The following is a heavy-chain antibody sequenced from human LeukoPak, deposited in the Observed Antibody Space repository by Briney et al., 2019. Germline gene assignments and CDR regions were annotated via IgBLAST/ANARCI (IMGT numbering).Heavy chain of an antibody. J-gene: IGHJ4*02. Sequence: GGSLRLSCAASEFTFSSYWTSWVRQAPGKGLEWVANIKQDGSEKYYVDSVKGRFTISRDNAKNSLYLQMSSLRAEDTAVYYCASDSGSYLTYWGQGTLVTVSS. CDR3: ASDSGSYLTY. D-gene: IGHD1-26*01. V-gene: IGHV3-7*01. CDR2: IKQDGSEK. CDR1: EFTFSSYW.